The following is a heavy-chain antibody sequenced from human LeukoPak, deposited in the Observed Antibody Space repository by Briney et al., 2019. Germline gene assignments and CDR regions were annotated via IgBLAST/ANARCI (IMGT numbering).Heavy chain of an antibody. CDR2: INPNSGGT. J-gene: IGHJ4*02. D-gene: IGHD3-9*01. Sequence: ASVKVSCKASGYTFTSYGISWVRQAPGQGLEWMGWINPNSGGTNYAQKFQGRVTMTRDTSISTAYMELSRLRSDDTAVYYCASTGWLLTLGYFDYWGQGTLVTVSS. CDR3: ASTGWLLTLGYFDY. V-gene: IGHV1-2*02. CDR1: GYTFTSYG.